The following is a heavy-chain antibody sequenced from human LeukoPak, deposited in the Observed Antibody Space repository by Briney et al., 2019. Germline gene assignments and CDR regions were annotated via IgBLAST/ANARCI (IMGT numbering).Heavy chain of an antibody. CDR1: GYTFTSHY. CDR2: VNPSDGGT. CDR3: AREPLAGED. V-gene: IGHV1-46*01. D-gene: IGHD6-19*01. J-gene: IGHJ4*02. Sequence: GASVKVSCKASGYTFTSHYVHWVRQAPGQGLEWMGIVNPSDGGTTYAQEFQGRVTMTRDTSTNTVYMELNSLKSDDTAVYYCAREPLAGEDWGQGTLVTVSS.